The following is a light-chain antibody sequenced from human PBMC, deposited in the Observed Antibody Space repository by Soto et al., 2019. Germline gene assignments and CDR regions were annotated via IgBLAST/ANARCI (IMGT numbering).Light chain of an antibody. Sequence: EIVLTQSPGTLSLSPGERATLSCRASQSVSSSYLAWYQQKPGQAPRLLIYGASSRATGIADRFSGRGSGTDFTLTISRLEPEDFAVYYCQQYGSSPETFGQGTKVEIK. J-gene: IGKJ1*01. CDR1: QSVSSSY. CDR3: QQYGSSPET. CDR2: GAS. V-gene: IGKV3-20*01.